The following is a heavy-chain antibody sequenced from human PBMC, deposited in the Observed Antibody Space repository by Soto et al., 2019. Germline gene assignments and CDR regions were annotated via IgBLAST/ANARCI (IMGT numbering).Heavy chain of an antibody. CDR2: ISPYSGDT. J-gene: IGHJ4*02. Sequence: ASVKVSCKASENTFIGYYLHWVRQAPGQGLEWMGWISPYSGDTDSAQKFQGRVTLTRDTSNRTVYMELSRLTSDDTAVYYCAWAGSTPIFNHWGQVGGVTVSA. V-gene: IGHV1-2*02. CDR3: AWAGSTPIFNH. D-gene: IGHD3-3*01. CDR1: ENTFIGYY.